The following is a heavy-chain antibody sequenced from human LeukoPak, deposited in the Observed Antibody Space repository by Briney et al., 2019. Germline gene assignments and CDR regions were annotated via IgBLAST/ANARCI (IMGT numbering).Heavy chain of an antibody. Sequence: SETLSLTCTVSGGSISSYHWSWIRQPPGKGLEWIGYIYYSGSTNYNPCLKSRVTISVETSKNQFSLKLSSVTAADTAVYYCARDPGISAFDIWGQGTMVTVSS. V-gene: IGHV4-59*01. J-gene: IGHJ3*02. CDR2: IYYSGST. CDR3: ARDPGISAFDI. CDR1: GGSISSYH.